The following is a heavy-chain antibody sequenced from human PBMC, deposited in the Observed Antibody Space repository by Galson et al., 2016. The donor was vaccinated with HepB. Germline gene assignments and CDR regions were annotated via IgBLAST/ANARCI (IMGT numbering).Heavy chain of an antibody. D-gene: IGHD5-18*01. CDR2: ISYDGSNK. CDR3: AKELCPYVETTMVNCDVMDV. CDR1: GFTFSSYG. Sequence: SLRLSCAASGFTFSSYGMHWVRQAPGKGLEWVAVISYDGSNKYYADSVKGRVTISRDNSKNTLYLQMNSLRAEDTAVYYCAKELCPYVETTMVNCDVMDVWGQGTTVTVSS. J-gene: IGHJ6*02. V-gene: IGHV3-30*18.